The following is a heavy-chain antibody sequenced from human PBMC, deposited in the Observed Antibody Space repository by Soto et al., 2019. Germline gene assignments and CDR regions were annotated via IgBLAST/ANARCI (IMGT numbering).Heavy chain of an antibody. CDR1: GGTFSSYS. CDR3: ARGNCGGDCHSLKAPGTPDS. V-gene: IGHV1-69*06. D-gene: IGHD2-21*02. Sequence: SVKVSCKASGGTFSSYSSSWVRQAPGQGLEWMGGIIPIFGTTNFAQKFQGRVTITADKSTNKAYMELSSLRSEDTAVYYCARGNCGGDCHSLKAPGTPDSFGQGTLVAVSS. J-gene: IGHJ4*02. CDR2: IIPIFGTT.